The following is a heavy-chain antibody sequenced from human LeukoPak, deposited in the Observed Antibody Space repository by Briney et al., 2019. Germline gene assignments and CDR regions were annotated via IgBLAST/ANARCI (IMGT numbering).Heavy chain of an antibody. CDR2: IYHSGST. J-gene: IGHJ4*02. CDR3: ARDGHSSGWPLIDY. Sequence: SETLSLTCTVSGGSISSYYWSWVRQPPGKGLEWIGEIYHSGSTNYNPSLKSRVTISVDKSKNQFSLKLSSVTAADTAVYYCARDGHSSGWPLIDYWGQGTLVTVSS. CDR1: GGSISSYY. V-gene: IGHV4-59*12. D-gene: IGHD6-19*01.